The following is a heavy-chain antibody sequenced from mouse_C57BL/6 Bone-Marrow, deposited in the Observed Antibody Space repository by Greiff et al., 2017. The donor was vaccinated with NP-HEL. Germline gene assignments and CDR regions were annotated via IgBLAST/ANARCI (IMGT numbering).Heavy chain of an antibody. CDR1: GFTFSSYG. V-gene: IGHV5-6*01. Sequence: EVQLVESGGDLVKPGGSLKLSCAASGFTFSSYGMSWVRQTPDKRLEWVATISSGGSSTYYPDSVKGRFTISRDNAKNTLYLQMSRLKSEDTAMYYCARHVYAMDYWGQGTSVTVSS. J-gene: IGHJ4*01. CDR2: ISSGGSST. CDR3: ARHVYAMDY.